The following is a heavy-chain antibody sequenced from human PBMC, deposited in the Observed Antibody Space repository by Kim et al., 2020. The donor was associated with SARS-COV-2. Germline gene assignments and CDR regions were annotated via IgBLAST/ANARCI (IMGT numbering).Heavy chain of an antibody. J-gene: IGHJ4*02. CDR2: GIT. D-gene: IGHD5-12*01. Sequence: GITYYTESVQGRLTISRDNSKNTLYLQMNNLRPEDTAVYYCAKGHVACWGQGTQVTVSS. V-gene: IGHV3-23*01. CDR3: AKGHVAC.